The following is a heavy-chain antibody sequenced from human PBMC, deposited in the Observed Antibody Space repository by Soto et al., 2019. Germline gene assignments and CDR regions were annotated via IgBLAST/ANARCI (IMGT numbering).Heavy chain of an antibody. CDR2: IFHDGSNT. V-gene: IGHV3-30*18. Sequence: LRLSCAASGFTFSNYGMHWVRQAPGKGLEWVAAIFHDGSNTYYVDSVKGRFTISRDNSKNTLYLEMNSLRAEDTAVYHCAKSRDGYSFYYFYGMDVWGQGTMVTVSS. D-gene: IGHD4-4*01. CDR1: GFTFSNYG. CDR3: AKSRDGYSFYYFYGMDV. J-gene: IGHJ6*02.